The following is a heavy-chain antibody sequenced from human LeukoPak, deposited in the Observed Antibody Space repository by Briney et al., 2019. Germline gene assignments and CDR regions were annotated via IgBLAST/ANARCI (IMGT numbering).Heavy chain of an antibody. CDR3: AKGVVITPRGWYFDL. CDR2: ISGSGGST. V-gene: IGHV3-23*01. CDR1: GFTFSSYA. Sequence: PGGSLRLSCAASGFTFSSYAMSWVRQAPGKGLEWVSAISGSGGSTYYADSVKGRFTISRDNAKNSLYLQMNSLRAEDTALYYCAKGVVITPRGWYFDLWGRGTLVTVSS. J-gene: IGHJ2*01. D-gene: IGHD3-22*01.